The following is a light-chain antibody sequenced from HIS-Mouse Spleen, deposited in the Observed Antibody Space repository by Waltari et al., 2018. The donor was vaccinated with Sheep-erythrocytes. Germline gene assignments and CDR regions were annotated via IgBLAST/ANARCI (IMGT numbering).Light chain of an antibody. CDR2: AAS. CDR1: QSISSY. Sequence: QSPSSLSASVGDRVTIPCRTSQSISSYLNWYQQKPGKAPKLLICAASSLQSGVPSRFSGSGSGTDFTLTISSLQPEDFATYYCQQSYSTPPLTFGGGTKVEIK. V-gene: IGKV1-39*01. J-gene: IGKJ4*01. CDR3: QQSYSTPPLT.